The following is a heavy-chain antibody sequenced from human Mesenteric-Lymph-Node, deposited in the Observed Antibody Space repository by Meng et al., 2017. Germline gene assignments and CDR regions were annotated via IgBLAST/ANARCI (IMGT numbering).Heavy chain of an antibody. Sequence: SETLSLTCTVSDDSISIYYWSWIRQPAGKGLEWVGRIYISGSTNYNPSLTSRVILSVDRSKNQISLRLTSVTAADTAVYYCARDQGNWFDPWGQGTLVTVSS. V-gene: IGHV4-4*07. CDR2: IYISGST. CDR1: DDSISIYY. J-gene: IGHJ5*02. CDR3: ARDQGNWFDP.